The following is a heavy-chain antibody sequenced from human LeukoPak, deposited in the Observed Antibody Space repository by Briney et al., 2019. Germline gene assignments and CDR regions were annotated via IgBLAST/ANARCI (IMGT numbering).Heavy chain of an antibody. CDR3: ARDSVQYSGNPDY. CDR2: ISYDGKNK. D-gene: IGHD1-26*01. V-gene: IGHV3-30*03. CDR1: RFTFSISG. Sequence: GRSLRLSCGPSRFTFSISGMHGVRQSPGKGLEWVSVISYDGKNKHYADSVRGLFTISRDNSKNTVYLKMNSLRAEDTAVCYCARDSVQYSGNPDYWGQGTLVTVSS. J-gene: IGHJ4*02.